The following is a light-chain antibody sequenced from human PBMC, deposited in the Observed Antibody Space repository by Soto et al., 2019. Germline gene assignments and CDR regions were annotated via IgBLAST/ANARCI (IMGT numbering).Light chain of an antibody. J-gene: IGLJ1*01. CDR2: EVN. Sequence: QSVLTQPPSASGSPGQSVAISCTGTSSDVGGYNYVSWYQQHPGKAPNLMIYEVNKRPSGVPDRFSGSKSGNTASQTVSGLQAEDGADYYCSSYAGSSNVFGTGTKVTVL. V-gene: IGLV2-8*01. CDR1: SSDVGGYNY. CDR3: SSYAGSSNV.